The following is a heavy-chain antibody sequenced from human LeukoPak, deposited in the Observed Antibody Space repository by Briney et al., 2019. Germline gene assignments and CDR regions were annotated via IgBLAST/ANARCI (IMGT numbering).Heavy chain of an antibody. J-gene: IGHJ4*02. Sequence: GGSLRLSCAAPGFTFITNDMTWVRQSPGKGLEWFSFLYSDGNTKYADSVQGRFTISRDKSKNTLYLEMHSLSPDDTAVYYCARGVEPLAANTLAYWGQGTLVTVSS. CDR2: LYSDGNT. CDR3: ARGVEPLAANTLAY. D-gene: IGHD1-14*01. V-gene: IGHV3-53*01. CDR1: GFTFITND.